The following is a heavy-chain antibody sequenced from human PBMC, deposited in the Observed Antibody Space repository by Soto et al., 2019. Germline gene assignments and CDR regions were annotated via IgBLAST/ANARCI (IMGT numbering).Heavy chain of an antibody. CDR1: GGSISSYY. J-gene: IGHJ4*02. Sequence: SETLSLTCTVSGGSISSYYWSWIRQPPGKGLEWIGYIYYSGSTNYNPSLKSRVTISVDTSKNQFSLKLSSVTAADTAVYYCARGLRYFDYWGQGTLVTVSS. V-gene: IGHV4-59*01. D-gene: IGHD4-17*01. CDR2: IYYSGST. CDR3: ARGLRYFDY.